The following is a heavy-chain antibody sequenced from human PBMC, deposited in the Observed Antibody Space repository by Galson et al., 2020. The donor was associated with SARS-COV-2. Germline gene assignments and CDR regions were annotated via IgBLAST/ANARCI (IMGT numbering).Heavy chain of an antibody. CDR2: ISYDGTEK. J-gene: IGHJ4*02. Sequence: LSLTCAASGFTFSSYAMHWVRQAPGKGLEWVAVISYDGTEKYYADSVMGRFTISRDNSRNTLYLQMNSLRAEDTAVYYCARTEGGGYKFGLFLFDYWGQGTLVTVSS. CDR3: ARTEGGGYKFGLFLFDY. D-gene: IGHD3-16*01. V-gene: IGHV3-30*04. CDR1: GFTFSSYA.